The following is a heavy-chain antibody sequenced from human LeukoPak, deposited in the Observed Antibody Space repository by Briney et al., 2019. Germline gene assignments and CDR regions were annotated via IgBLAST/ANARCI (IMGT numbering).Heavy chain of an antibody. V-gene: IGHV3-21*01. J-gene: IGHJ4*02. CDR2: ISSSSSYI. CDR3: ASEYYYDSSGYYYVSSYFDY. CDR1: GFTFSSYS. Sequence: GGSLRLSCAASGFTFSSYSMNWVRQAPGKGLEWVSSISSSSSYIYYADSVKGRFTISRDSAKNSLYLQMNSLRAEDTAVYYCASEYYYDSSGYYYVSSYFDYWGQGTLVTVSS. D-gene: IGHD3-22*01.